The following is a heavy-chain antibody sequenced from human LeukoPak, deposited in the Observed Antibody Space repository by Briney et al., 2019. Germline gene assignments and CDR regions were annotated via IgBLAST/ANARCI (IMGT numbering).Heavy chain of an antibody. CDR1: GFTFSSYW. V-gene: IGHV3-7*01. CDR2: TKQDGSEK. Sequence: GGSLRLSCAASGFTFSSYWMSWVRQVSGMGLEWVANTKQDGSEKYYLDSVKGRFTISRDNAKNSLYLQMNSLRAEDTAVYYCASQGPSFDYWGQGTLVTVSS. CDR3: ASQGPSFDY. J-gene: IGHJ4*02.